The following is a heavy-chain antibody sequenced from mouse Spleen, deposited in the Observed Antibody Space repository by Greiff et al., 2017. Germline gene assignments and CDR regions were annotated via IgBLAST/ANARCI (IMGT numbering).Heavy chain of an antibody. D-gene: IGHD1-1*01. CDR3: ARRVITTVVNWYYDV. CDR2: IDPSVSYT. V-gene: IGHV1-59*01. J-gene: IGHJ1*03. CDR1: GYTFTSYW. Sequence: VQLQQSGAELVRPGTSVKLSCKASGYTFTSYWMHWVKQRPGQGLEWIGVIDPSVSYTNYNQKFKGKATLTVDTSSSTAYMQLSSLTSEDSAVYYCARRVITTVVNWYYDVWGTGTTVTVSS.